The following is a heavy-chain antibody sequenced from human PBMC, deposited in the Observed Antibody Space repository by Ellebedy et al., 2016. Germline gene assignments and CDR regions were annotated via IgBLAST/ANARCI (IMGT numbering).Heavy chain of an antibody. V-gene: IGHV3-30*18. CDR3: AKEFDFCSSTSCFEYYFDY. Sequence: GGSLRLXXAASGFTFSSYGMHWVRQAPGKGLEWVAVISYDGSNKYYADSVKGRFTISRDNSKNTLYLQMNSLRAEDTAVYYCAKEFDFCSSTSCFEYYFDYWGQGTLVTVSS. J-gene: IGHJ4*02. CDR2: ISYDGSNK. D-gene: IGHD2-2*01. CDR1: GFTFSSYG.